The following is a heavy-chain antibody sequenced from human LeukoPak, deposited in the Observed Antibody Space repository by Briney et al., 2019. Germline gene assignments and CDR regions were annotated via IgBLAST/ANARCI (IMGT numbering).Heavy chain of an antibody. J-gene: IGHJ6*02. CDR2: INHSGST. D-gene: IGHD3-10*01. V-gene: IGHV4-34*01. CDR3: VRGGSGSWDYYYYGMDV. CDR1: GGSFSGYY. Sequence: SETLSLTCAVYGGSFSGYYWSWIRQPPGKGLEWIGEINHSGSTNYNPSLKSRVTISVDTSKNQFSLKLSSVTAADTAVYYCVRGGSGSWDYYYYGMDVWGQGTTVTVSS.